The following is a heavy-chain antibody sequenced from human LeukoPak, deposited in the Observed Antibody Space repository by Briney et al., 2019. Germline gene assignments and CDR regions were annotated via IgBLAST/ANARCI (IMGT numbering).Heavy chain of an antibody. V-gene: IGHV3-48*03. CDR1: GFTFSSYE. J-gene: IGHJ4*02. CDR3: AGGLMVLDY. CDR2: ISSSGSTI. Sequence: GGSLRLSCAASGFTFSSYEMNWVRQAPGKGLEWVSYISSSGSTIYYADSVKGRFTISRDNAKNSLYLQMNSLRAEDTAVYYCAGGLMVLDYWGQGTLVTVSS. D-gene: IGHD3-16*01.